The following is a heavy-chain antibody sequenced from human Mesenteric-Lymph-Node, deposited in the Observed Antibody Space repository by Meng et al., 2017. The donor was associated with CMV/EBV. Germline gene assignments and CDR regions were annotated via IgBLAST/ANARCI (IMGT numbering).Heavy chain of an antibody. Sequence: SETLSLTCTVSGDSVISDIYFWSWIRQPPGKGLEWIAYIYYSGSTYYNPSLKSRLTLSVDMSKNQFSLKLSSVTAADTAVYYCARVVHNWFDPWGQGTLVTVSS. CDR3: ARVVHNWFDP. CDR2: IYYSGST. J-gene: IGHJ5*02. CDR1: GDSVISDIYF. V-gene: IGHV4-30-4*08.